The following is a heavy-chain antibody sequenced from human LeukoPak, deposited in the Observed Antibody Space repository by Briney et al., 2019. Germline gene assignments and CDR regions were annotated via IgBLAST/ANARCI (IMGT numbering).Heavy chain of an antibody. CDR3: VKGLSGSASNLDY. CDR1: GFIFRSCA. J-gene: IGHJ4*02. V-gene: IGHV3-64D*09. Sequence: PGGSLRLSCSASGFIFRSCAMHWVRQAPGKGLEYVSTISSNDISTFYADSVKGRFAISRDNSKNTEYLEMSSLRAEDTAIYYCVKGLSGSASNLDYWGQGTLVTVSS. CDR2: ISSNDIST. D-gene: IGHD3-10*01.